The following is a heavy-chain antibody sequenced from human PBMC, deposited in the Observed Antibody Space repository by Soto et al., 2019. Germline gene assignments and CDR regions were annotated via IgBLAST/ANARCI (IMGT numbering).Heavy chain of an antibody. CDR2: IYYSGST. V-gene: IGHV4-39*01. CDR3: AGLLWFGEVSWFDP. J-gene: IGHJ5*02. Sequence: SETLSLTCTVSGGSISSSSYYWGWIRQPPGKGLEWIGSIYYSGSTYYNPSLKSRVTISVDTSKNQFSLKLSSVTAADTAVYYCAGLLWFGEVSWFDPWGQGTMVTV. CDR1: GGSISSSSYY. D-gene: IGHD3-10*01.